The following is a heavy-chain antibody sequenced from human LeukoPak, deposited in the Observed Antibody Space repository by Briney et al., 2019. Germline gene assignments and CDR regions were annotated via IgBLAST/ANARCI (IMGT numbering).Heavy chain of an antibody. CDR3: ARHLGLVDDY. CDR2: ISSCGSTI. CDR1: GFTSSDYY. D-gene: IGHD3/OR15-3a*01. V-gene: IGHV3-11*01. Sequence: GRSMSLSCAASGFTSSDYYMSWIRPVPGEGMEWVSYISSCGSTIYYADSVKGRFTISRDNAKNSLYLQMNSLRAEDTAVYYCARHLGLVDDYWGQGTLVTVSS. J-gene: IGHJ4*02.